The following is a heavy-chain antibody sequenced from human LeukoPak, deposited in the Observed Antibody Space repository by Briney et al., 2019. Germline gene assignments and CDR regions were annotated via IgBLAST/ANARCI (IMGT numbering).Heavy chain of an antibody. CDR1: GFTFSNYW. CDR3: ARESYPFDF. V-gene: IGHV3-74*01. CDR2: IYSDGSTT. J-gene: IGHJ4*02. Sequence: GGSLRLSSAASGFTFSNYWMHWVRQAPGKGLVWVSRIYSDGSTTRYADSVKGRFTISRDNAKNTLYLQMNSLRAEDTAVYYCARESYPFDFWGQGTLVTVSS. D-gene: IGHD1-26*01.